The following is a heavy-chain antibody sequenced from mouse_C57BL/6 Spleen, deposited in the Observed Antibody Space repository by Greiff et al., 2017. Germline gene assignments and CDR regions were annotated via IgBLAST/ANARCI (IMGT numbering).Heavy chain of an antibody. D-gene: IGHD2-4*01. CDR3: TRWGDYYDYGDWYFDV. Sequence: QVQLKESGAELVRPGASVTLSCKASGYTFTDYEMHWVKQTPVHGLEWIGAIDPETGGTAYNQKFKGKAILTADKSSSTAYMELRSLTSEDSAVYYCTRWGDYYDYGDWYFDVWGTGTTVTVSS. CDR2: IDPETGGT. J-gene: IGHJ1*03. CDR1: GYTFTDYE. V-gene: IGHV1-15*01.